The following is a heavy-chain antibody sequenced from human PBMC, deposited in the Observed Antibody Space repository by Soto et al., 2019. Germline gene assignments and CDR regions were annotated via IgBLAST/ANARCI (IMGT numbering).Heavy chain of an antibody. Sequence: QITLKESGPTLVKPTQTLTLTCTFSGFSRTDTGVGVGWIRQPPGKALEWLALIYGGDDRRYSPSQKSRLTISGDTSKHPVVLTMTDMDREDTTTYYCALRHSYGSGKLGMDVWGQGKKVTVSS. J-gene: IGHJ6*02. CDR1: GFSRTDTGVG. V-gene: IGHV2-5*02. CDR2: IYGGDDR. D-gene: IGHD3-10*01. CDR3: ALRHSYGSGKLGMDV.